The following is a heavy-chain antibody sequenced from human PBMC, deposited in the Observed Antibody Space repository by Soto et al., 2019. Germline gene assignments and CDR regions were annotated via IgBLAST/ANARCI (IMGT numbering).Heavy chain of an antibody. D-gene: IGHD4-17*01. J-gene: IGHJ6*02. V-gene: IGHV1-69*13. CDR3: ASPLTTVVTFVHYYYYGMDV. CDR2: IIPIFGTA. Sequence: ASVKVSCKASGGTFSSYAISWVRQAPGQGXEWMGGIIPIFGTANYAQKFQGRVTITADESTSTAYMELSSLRSEDTAVYYCASPLTTVVTFVHYYYYGMDVWGQGATVTVSS. CDR1: GGTFSSYA.